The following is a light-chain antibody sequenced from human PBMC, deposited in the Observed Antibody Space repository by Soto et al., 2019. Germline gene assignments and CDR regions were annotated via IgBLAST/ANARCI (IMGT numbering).Light chain of an antibody. V-gene: IGLV2-14*01. CDR1: SSDVGGYNF. J-gene: IGLJ1*01. CDR3: TSYTTDSTLV. Sequence: QSALTQPASVSGSPGQSITISCTGTSSDVGGYNFVSWYQHHPGKAPKLMIYEVSNRPSGVSNRFFASKSGNTASLTISGLQAEDEADYYCTSYTTDSTLVFGPGTKLTVL. CDR2: EVS.